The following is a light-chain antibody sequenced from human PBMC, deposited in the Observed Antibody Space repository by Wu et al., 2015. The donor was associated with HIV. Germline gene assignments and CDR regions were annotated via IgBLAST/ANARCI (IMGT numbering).Light chain of an antibody. CDR1: RSVSSNY. V-gene: IGKV3-20*01. CDR3: QQYGSSPLT. CDR2: GAS. Sequence: DIVLTQSPGTLSLSPGERATLSCRASRSVSSNYLAWYQQKPGQAPRLLIYGASGRATGIPDRFSGSGSGTDFTLIISRLEPEDFAVYYCQQYGSSPLTFGGGTTLEIK. J-gene: IGKJ4*01.